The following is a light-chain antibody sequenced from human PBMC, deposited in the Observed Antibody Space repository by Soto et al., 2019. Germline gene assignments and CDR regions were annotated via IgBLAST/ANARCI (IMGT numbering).Light chain of an antibody. CDR2: EVR. Sequence: QSVLTQPASVSGSPGQSITISCAGTMRDIGAYNLVSWYQQHPGKAPRLIFYEVRNRPSGIALRFSASKSGNTASLTISGLQAEDEAHYYCSSFTSKSTLIFGGGTKLTVL. CDR1: MRDIGAYNL. V-gene: IGLV2-14*03. CDR3: SSFTSKSTLI. J-gene: IGLJ2*01.